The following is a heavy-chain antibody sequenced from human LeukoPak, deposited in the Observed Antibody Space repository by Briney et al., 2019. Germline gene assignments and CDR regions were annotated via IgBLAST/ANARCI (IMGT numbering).Heavy chain of an antibody. V-gene: IGHV1-46*01. J-gene: IGHJ4*02. Sequence: GASVKVSCKASGYTFTSYYMHWVRQAPGQGLEWMGIINPSGGSTSYAQKFQGRVTMTRDMSTSTVYMELSSLRSEDTAVYYCAREGKQQLVDYWGQGTLVTASS. D-gene: IGHD6-13*01. CDR2: INPSGGST. CDR3: AREGKQQLVDY. CDR1: GYTFTSYY.